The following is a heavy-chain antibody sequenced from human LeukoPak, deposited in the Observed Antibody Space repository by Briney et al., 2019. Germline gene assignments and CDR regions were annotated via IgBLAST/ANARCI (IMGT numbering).Heavy chain of an antibody. V-gene: IGHV3-49*04. CDR1: GFTFGDYA. J-gene: IGHJ5*02. D-gene: IGHD2/OR15-2a*01. CDR2: IRSKAYGGTT. Sequence: GGSLRLSCTASGFTFGDYAMSWVRQAPGKGREWVGFIRSKAYGGTTEYAASVEGRFTISRDDSKSIAYLQMNSLKTEDTAVYYCTRGIVRPLGWFDPWGQGTLVTVSS. CDR3: TRGIVRPLGWFDP.